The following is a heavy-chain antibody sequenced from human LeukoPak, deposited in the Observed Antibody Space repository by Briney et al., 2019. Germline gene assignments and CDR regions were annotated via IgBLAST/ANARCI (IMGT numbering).Heavy chain of an antibody. Sequence: GGSLRPSCAASGFTFSSYGMHWVRQAPGKGLEWVAVIWYDGSNKYYADSVKGRFTISRGNSKNTLYLQMNSLRAEDTAVYYCARDPPGVSSAYFDYWGQGTLVTVSS. J-gene: IGHJ4*02. CDR3: ARDPPGVSSAYFDY. CDR2: IWYDGSNK. D-gene: IGHD6-25*01. CDR1: GFTFSSYG. V-gene: IGHV3-33*01.